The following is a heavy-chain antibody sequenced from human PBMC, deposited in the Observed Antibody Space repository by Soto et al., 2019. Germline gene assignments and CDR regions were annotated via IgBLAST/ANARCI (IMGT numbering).Heavy chain of an antibody. CDR3: ARDNIGEYYYGSGSYYARTGMDV. V-gene: IGHV1-46*01. Sequence: ASVKVSCKASGYTFTSYYMHWVRQAPGQGLEWMGIINPSGGSTSYAQKFQGRVTMTRDTSTSTVYMELSSLRSEDTAVYYCARDNIGEYYYGSGSYYARTGMDVWGQGTTVTVSS. CDR2: INPSGGST. CDR1: GYTFTSYY. D-gene: IGHD3-10*01. J-gene: IGHJ6*02.